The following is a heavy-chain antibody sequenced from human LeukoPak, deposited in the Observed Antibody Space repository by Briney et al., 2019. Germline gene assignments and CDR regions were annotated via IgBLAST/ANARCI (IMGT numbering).Heavy chain of an antibody. D-gene: IGHD3-22*01. V-gene: IGHV5-51*01. J-gene: IGHJ6*02. CDR1: GYSVSSYW. Sequence: GESLKISCKGSGYSVSSYWLGWVRQMPGKGLELMGINYPDECDTRYSPSFQGQVTISADKSLSTPYLQWSSLKASDTAMYYCARLGGDTMIIVAHYAPRYYYGMDVWGQGTTVTVSS. CDR3: ARLGGDTMIIVAHYAPRYYYGMDV. CDR2: NYPDECDT.